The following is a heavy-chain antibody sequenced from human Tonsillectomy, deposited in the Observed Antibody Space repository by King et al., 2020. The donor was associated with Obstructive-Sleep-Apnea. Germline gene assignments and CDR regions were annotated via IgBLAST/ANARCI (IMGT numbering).Heavy chain of an antibody. V-gene: IGHV2-5*02. J-gene: IGHJ4*02. D-gene: IGHD2-15*01. CDR1: GFSLSTSGVG. CDR2: IYVDYDK. Sequence: TLKESGPTLVKPTQHLTLTCTFSGFSLSTSGVGVGWIGQPPGKALEWLALIYVDYDKRYSPALKSRLTITKETSKNQVVLTMTNMDPVDTATYYCAHRRSGGSALDYWGQGTLVTVSS. CDR3: AHRRSGGSALDY.